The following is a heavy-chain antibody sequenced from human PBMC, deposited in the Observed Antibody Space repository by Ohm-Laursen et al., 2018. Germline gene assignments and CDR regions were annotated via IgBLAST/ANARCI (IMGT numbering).Heavy chain of an antibody. CDR1: GFTFSSYD. CDR2: IGTAGDT. V-gene: IGHV3-13*01. CDR3: ARDLYMVGYFDL. D-gene: IGHD2-15*01. J-gene: IGHJ2*01. Sequence: SLRLSCAASGFTFSSYDMHWVRQATGKGLEWVSAIGTAGDTYYPGSVKGRFTISRENAKNSLYPQMNSLRAGDTAVYYCARDLYMVGYFDLWGRGTLVTVSS.